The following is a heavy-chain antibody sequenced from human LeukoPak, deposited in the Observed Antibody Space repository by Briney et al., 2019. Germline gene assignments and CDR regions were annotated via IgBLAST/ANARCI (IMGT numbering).Heavy chain of an antibody. V-gene: IGHV4-61*01. CDR3: ARSGGYWLDP. D-gene: IGHD3-10*01. Sequence: PSETLSLTCTVSGGSVSSGSYYWSWIRQPPGKGLEWIGYIYYSGSTNYNPSLKSRVTISVDTSKNQFSLKLSSVTAADTAMYYCARSGGYWLDPWGQGTLVTISS. CDR2: IYYSGST. J-gene: IGHJ5*02. CDR1: GGSVSSGSYY.